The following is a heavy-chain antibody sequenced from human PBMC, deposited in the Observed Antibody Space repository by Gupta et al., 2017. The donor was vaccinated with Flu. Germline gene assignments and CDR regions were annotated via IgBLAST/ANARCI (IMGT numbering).Heavy chain of an antibody. D-gene: IGHD1-26*01. J-gene: IGHJ6*03. Sequence: VSQMQGKGLEWVTHMNSAGDVRVYGGAGRGRFTISRDNAKNTLGLQMDSLRVDDSAVYYCARSIYRPPDSYNFYLDVWGKGTPVTVSS. CDR3: ARSIYRPPDSYNFYLDV. V-gene: IGHV3-74*01. CDR2: MNSAGDVR.